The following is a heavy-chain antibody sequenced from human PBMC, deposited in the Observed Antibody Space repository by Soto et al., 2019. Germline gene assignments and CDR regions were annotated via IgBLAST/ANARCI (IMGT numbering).Heavy chain of an antibody. D-gene: IGHD4-17*01. CDR1: GFTVSSNF. CDR2: IYTDGST. CDR3: ARVLRGQPNWFDP. J-gene: IGHJ5*02. Sequence: EVQLVESGGGLIQPGGSLRLSCAASGFTVSSNFMGWVRQAPGKGLEWVSFIYTDGSTYYADSVKGRFTISRDNSKNTLYLQMTPLRAEDTAVFYCARVLRGQPNWFDPWGQGTLVTVSS. V-gene: IGHV3-53*01.